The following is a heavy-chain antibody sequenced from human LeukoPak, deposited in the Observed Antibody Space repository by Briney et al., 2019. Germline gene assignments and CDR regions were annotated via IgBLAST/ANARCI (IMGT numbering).Heavy chain of an antibody. J-gene: IGHJ4*02. Sequence: GGTLRLSCAASGFTFSSYSMNWVRQAPGKGLEWVSSISSSSSYIYYADSVKGRFTISRDNAKNSLYLQMNSLRAEDTAVYYCAGFDCGGDCPGHFDYWGQGTLVTVSS. D-gene: IGHD2-21*02. CDR2: ISSSSSYI. V-gene: IGHV3-21*01. CDR3: AGFDCGGDCPGHFDY. CDR1: GFTFSSYS.